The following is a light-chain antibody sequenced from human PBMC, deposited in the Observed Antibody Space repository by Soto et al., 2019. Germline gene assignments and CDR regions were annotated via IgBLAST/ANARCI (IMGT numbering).Light chain of an antibody. J-gene: IGKJ3*01. CDR2: GAS. Sequence: EIVLTQSPGTLSLSPGERATLSCRASQSVSSSYLAWYQQKPGQAPRLLIYGASSRATGIPDRFSGSGSGTDVTLTISRLEPEDFAVYYCQQYGSSLFTFGPGTKVDMK. V-gene: IGKV3-20*01. CDR1: QSVSSSY. CDR3: QQYGSSLFT.